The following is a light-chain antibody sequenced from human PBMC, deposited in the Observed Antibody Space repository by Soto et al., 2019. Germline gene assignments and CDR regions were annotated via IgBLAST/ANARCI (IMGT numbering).Light chain of an antibody. CDR2: GAS. J-gene: IGKJ1*01. Sequence: EIVMTQSPATLSVSPGERATLSCRASQSVSSNLAWYQQKPGQAPRLLIYGASTRATGIPARFSGSGSGTEFTLTISSLQSEDFAVYYCQQYDNWPPVTFGQGTTVEIK. CDR3: QQYDNWPPVT. V-gene: IGKV3-15*01. CDR1: QSVSSN.